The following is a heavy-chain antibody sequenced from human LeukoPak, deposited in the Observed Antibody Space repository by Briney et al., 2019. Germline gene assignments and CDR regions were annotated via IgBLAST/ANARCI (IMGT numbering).Heavy chain of an antibody. CDR1: GGSISSSSYY. J-gene: IGHJ4*02. CDR2: IYYSGRT. Sequence: SETLSLTCTVSGGSISSSSYYWGWIRQPPGKWLEWIGSIYYSGRTYYNPSLKSRFIISVDTSKTQFSLTLSSVTAADTAVYYCARHGHYFDSSGYSPYYFDYWGQGTLVTVSS. CDR3: ARHGHYFDSSGYSPYYFDY. V-gene: IGHV4-39*01. D-gene: IGHD3-22*01.